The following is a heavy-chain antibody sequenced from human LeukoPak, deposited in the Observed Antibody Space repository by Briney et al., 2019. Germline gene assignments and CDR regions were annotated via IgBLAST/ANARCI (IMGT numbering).Heavy chain of an antibody. Sequence: PGESLKISCQGSGYSFTSYWIGWVRRMPGKGLEWMGIIYPGDSDTRYSPSFKGQVTISADKSINTAYLHWNTLKASDSATYSCARRGVSSEEYDYWGQGTLVTVSS. CDR1: GYSFTSYW. D-gene: IGHD2/OR15-2a*01. CDR2: IYPGDSDT. CDR3: ARRGVSSEEYDY. V-gene: IGHV5-51*01. J-gene: IGHJ4*02.